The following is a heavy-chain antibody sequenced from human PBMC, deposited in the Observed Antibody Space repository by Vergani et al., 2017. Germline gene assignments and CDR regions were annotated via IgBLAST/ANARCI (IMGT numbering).Heavy chain of an antibody. CDR3: ATGVATIGLGAFDI. V-gene: IGHV1-18*01. Sequence: QVQLVQSGAEVKKPGASVKVSCKASGYTFTSYGISWVRQAPGQGLEWMGWISAYNGNTNYAQNLQGRVTMTTDTSTSTAYMGLRSLRSDDTTVYYCATGVATIGLGAFDIWGQGTMVTVSS. CDR1: GYTFTSYG. D-gene: IGHD5-12*01. CDR2: ISAYNGNT. J-gene: IGHJ3*02.